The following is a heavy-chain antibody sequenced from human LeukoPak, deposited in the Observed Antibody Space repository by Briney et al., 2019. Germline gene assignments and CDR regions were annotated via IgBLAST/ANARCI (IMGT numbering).Heavy chain of an antibody. D-gene: IGHD2-2*01. CDR2: IYYSGTT. V-gene: IGHV4-59*01. J-gene: IGHJ4*02. CDR1: GGSISSYY. Sequence: PSGTLSLTCTVSGGSISSYYWSWIRQPPGKGLEWIGYIYYSGTTNYNPSLKSRVTISVDTSKNQFSLRLSSVTAADTAVYFCARDCSSTSCKAPFDYWGQGTLVTVSS. CDR3: ARDCSSTSCKAPFDY.